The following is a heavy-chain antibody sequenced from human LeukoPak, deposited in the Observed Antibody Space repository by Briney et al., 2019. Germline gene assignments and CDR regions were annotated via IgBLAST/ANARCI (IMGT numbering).Heavy chain of an antibody. D-gene: IGHD6-13*01. CDR3: ARGSSSSFPDY. CDR2: IYYSGST. CDR1: GGSISSYY. J-gene: IGHJ4*02. V-gene: IGHV4-59*01. Sequence: PSETLSLTCTVSGGSISSYYWSWIRQPPGKGLEWIGYIYYSGSTNYNPSLKSRVTISVDTSKNQFSLKLSSVTAADTAVYCCARGSSSSFPDYWGQGTLVTVSS.